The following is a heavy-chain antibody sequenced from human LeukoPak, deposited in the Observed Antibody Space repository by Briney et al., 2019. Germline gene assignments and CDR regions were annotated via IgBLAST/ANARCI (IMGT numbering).Heavy chain of an antibody. V-gene: IGHV4-39*07. CDR1: GGSISSSSYY. D-gene: IGHD1-26*01. CDR2: IYYSGST. Sequence: SETLSLTCTVSGGSISSSSYYWGWIRQPSGKGLEWIGSIYYSGSTYYNPSLKSRVTISVDTSKNQFSLKLSSVTAADTAVYYCSIVGATEAFDVWGQGTMVTVSS. CDR3: SIVGATEAFDV. J-gene: IGHJ3*01.